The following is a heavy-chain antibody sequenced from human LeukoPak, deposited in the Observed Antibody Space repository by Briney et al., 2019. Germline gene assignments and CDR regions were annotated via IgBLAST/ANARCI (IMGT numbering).Heavy chain of an antibody. CDR1: GFRLSSYT. D-gene: IGHD3-10*01. CDR3: AKALENYYGSGSYYDP. J-gene: IGHJ5*02. CDR2: ISGSGAGT. Sequence: QPWGSLRLSCAASGFRLSSYTMSWVRQAPGKGLEWVSDISGSGAGTYYADSVKGRFTISRDNFKNTLYLQMNSLRVEDTAIYYCAKALENYYGSGSYYDPWGQGSLVTVSS. V-gene: IGHV3-23*01.